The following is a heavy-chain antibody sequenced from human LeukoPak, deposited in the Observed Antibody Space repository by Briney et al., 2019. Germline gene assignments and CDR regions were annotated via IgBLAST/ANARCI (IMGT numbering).Heavy chain of an antibody. Sequence: GGSLRLSCAASGFTFSSYAMSWVRQAPRKGLEWVSAISGSGGSTYYADSVKGRFTISRDNSKNTLYLQMNSLRAEDTAVYYCARASGQWLVYFDYWGQGTLVTVSS. CDR1: GFTFSSYA. J-gene: IGHJ4*02. CDR2: ISGSGGST. D-gene: IGHD6-19*01. V-gene: IGHV3-23*01. CDR3: ARASGQWLVYFDY.